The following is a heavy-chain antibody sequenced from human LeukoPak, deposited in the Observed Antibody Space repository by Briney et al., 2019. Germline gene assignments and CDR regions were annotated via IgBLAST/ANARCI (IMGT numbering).Heavy chain of an antibody. J-gene: IGHJ4*02. Sequence: GGSLRLSCAASGFTFKDYWMHWVRQAPGKGLVWVARIISDGSSTWYADSVKGRLTISRDNSKNTLFLQMNSLRAEDTAVYYCAKDLYDSSGSRYDYWGQGTLVTVSS. V-gene: IGHV3-74*01. CDR2: IISDGSST. CDR1: GFTFKDYW. D-gene: IGHD3-22*01. CDR3: AKDLYDSSGSRYDY.